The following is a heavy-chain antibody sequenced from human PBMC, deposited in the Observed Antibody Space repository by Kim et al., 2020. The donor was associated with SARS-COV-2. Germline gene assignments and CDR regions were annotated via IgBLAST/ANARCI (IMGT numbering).Heavy chain of an antibody. J-gene: IGHJ4*02. Sequence: GESLKISCKGSGYIFTSYWIGWVRQMPGKGLEWMGIIYPGDSDTRYSPSFQGQVTISADKSISTAYLQWSSLKASDTAMYYCARRRGSGIYYNGGFDYLGQGTLVTVAS. D-gene: IGHD3-10*01. CDR2: IYPGDSDT. V-gene: IGHV5-51*01. CDR1: GYIFTSYW. CDR3: ARRRGSGIYYNGGFDY.